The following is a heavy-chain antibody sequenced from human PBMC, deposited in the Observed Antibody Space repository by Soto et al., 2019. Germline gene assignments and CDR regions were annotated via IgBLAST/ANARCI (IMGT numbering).Heavy chain of an antibody. Sequence: ASVKVSCKASGYTFTSYGISWVRQAPGQGLEWMGWISAYNGNTNYAQKLQGRVTMTTDTSTSTAYMELNSLKSEDTAFYYCGRVTNGGSGRFDLWGQGTLVTVSS. CDR2: ISAYNGNT. CDR1: GYTFTSYG. D-gene: IGHD2-8*01. J-gene: IGHJ1*01. CDR3: GRVTNGGSGRFDL. V-gene: IGHV1-18*04.